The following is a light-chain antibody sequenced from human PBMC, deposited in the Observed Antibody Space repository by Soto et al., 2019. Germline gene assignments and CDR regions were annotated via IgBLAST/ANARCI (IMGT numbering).Light chain of an antibody. J-gene: IGLJ1*01. CDR2: DVN. Sequence: QSALTQPASVSGSPGQSITISCTGTSSDVGGYNYVSWYQQNPGKAPKLMIYDVNNRPSGVSYRFSGSKSGNTASLTISGLQAEDEADYYCSSSTSSSTRVFGTGTKLTVL. CDR1: SSDVGGYNY. CDR3: SSSTSSSTRV. V-gene: IGLV2-14*01.